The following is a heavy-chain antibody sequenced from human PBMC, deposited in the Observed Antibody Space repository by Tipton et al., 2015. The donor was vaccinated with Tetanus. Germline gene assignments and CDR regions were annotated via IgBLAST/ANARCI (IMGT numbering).Heavy chain of an antibody. CDR3: ARLDYAASGYIIRFGP. V-gene: IGHV4-39*07. CDR1: GGTISSSTYY. Sequence: TLSLTCPVSGGTISSSTYYWAWIRQPPGKGLEWIGSIYESGDTYYNPSLQSRVTISVDTSKNQFSLRLSSVTAADTAVYYCARLDYAASGYIIRFGPWGQGTLVSVST. J-gene: IGHJ5*02. CDR2: IYESGDT. D-gene: IGHD3-3*01.